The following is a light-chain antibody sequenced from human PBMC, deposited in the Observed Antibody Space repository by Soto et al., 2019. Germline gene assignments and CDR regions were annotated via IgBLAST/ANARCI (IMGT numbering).Light chain of an antibody. V-gene: IGLV1-40*01. CDR2: GNT. Sequence: QSALTQPPSVSGAPGQRVTISCTGSRSNIGAGYDVHWYQPLPGTAPKLLIDGNTNRPSGIPDRFSGSKSGTTASLATTGLPAADAADYYCQSYDINLSGVVFGGGTKLTVL. CDR1: RSNIGAGYD. J-gene: IGLJ2*01. CDR3: QSYDINLSGVV.